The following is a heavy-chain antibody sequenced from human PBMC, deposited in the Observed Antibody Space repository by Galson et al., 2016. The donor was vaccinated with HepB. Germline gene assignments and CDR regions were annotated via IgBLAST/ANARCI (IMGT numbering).Heavy chain of an antibody. V-gene: IGHV3-66*01. Sequence: SLRLSCAASGFVVSSTYMAWVRQAPGRGLECVSLLYRDGFTYYADSVKGRFTISRDNSKNTFYLQMNSLRADDKAVYYCARDGRQDRGSIFDYWGQGTLVTVSS. CDR3: ARDGRQDRGSIFDY. D-gene: IGHD6-6*01. CDR2: LYRDGFT. J-gene: IGHJ4*02. CDR1: GFVVSSTY.